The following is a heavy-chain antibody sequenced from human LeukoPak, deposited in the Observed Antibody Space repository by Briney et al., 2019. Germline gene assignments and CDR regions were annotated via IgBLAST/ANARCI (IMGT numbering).Heavy chain of an antibody. CDR1: GGTFSSYA. CDR3: ARDRVRGNSNPYFDY. J-gene: IGHJ4*02. V-gene: IGHV1-69*13. D-gene: IGHD4-11*01. CDR2: IIPIFGTA. Sequence: SVNVSCKASGGTFSSYAISWVRQAPGQGLEWMGGIIPIFGTANYAQKFQGRVTITADESTSTAYMELSSLRSEDTAVYYCARDRVRGNSNPYFDYWGQGTLVTVSS.